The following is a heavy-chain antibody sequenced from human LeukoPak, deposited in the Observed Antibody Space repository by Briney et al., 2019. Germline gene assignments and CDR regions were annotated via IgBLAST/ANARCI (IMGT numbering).Heavy chain of an antibody. J-gene: IGHJ4*02. D-gene: IGHD4/OR15-4a*01. CDR3: AGRAGAYSHPYDY. CDR2: IYYSGST. V-gene: IGHV4-59*01. CDR1: GGSISSYY. Sequence: SETQSLTCTVSGGSISSYYWSWIRQPPGKGLEWIGYIYYSGSTNYNPSLKSRVTISVDTSKNQFSLKLSSVTAADTAVYYCAGRAGAYSHPYDYWGQGTLVTVSS.